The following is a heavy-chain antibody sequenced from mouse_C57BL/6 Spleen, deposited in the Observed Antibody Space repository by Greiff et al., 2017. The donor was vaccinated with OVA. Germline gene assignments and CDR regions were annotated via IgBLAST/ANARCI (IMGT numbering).Heavy chain of an antibody. CDR3: ARRDGSGFDY. Sequence: VQLQESGPELVKPGASVKISCKASGYAFSSSWMNWVKQRPGKGLEWIGRIYPGDGDTNYNGKFKGKATLTADKSSSTAYMQLSSLTSEDSAVYFCARRDGSGFDYWGQGTTLTVSS. CDR2: IYPGDGDT. J-gene: IGHJ2*01. V-gene: IGHV1-82*01. CDR1: GYAFSSSW. D-gene: IGHD1-1*01.